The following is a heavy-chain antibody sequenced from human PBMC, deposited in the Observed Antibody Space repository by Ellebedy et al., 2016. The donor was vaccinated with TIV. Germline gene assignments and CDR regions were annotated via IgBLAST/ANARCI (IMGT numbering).Heavy chain of an antibody. CDR1: GFTFSNAW. J-gene: IGHJ4*02. V-gene: IGHV3-15*01. D-gene: IGHD3-10*01. CDR3: TTVHGSGSSEPDY. CDR2: IKSKTDGGTT. Sequence: GGSLRLXCAASGFTFSNAWMSWVRQAPGKGLEWVGRIKSKTDGGTTDYAAPVKGRFTISRDDSKNTLYLQMNSLKTEDTAVYYCTTVHGSGSSEPDYWGQGTLVTVSS.